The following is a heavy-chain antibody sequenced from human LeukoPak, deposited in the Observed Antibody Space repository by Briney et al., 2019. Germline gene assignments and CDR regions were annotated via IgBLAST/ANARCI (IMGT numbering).Heavy chain of an antibody. CDR1: GFTFSSYG. D-gene: IGHD3-3*01. CDR2: IRYDGSNK. V-gene: IGHV3-30*02. CDR3: AKDVFGVVSYFDY. J-gene: IGHJ4*02. Sequence: PGGSLRLSCAASGFTFSSYGMHWVRQAPGKGLEWVAFIRYDGSNKYYADSVKGRFTISRDNSKNTLYLQMNSLRAEDTAVYYCAKDVFGVVSYFDYWGQGTLVTVSS.